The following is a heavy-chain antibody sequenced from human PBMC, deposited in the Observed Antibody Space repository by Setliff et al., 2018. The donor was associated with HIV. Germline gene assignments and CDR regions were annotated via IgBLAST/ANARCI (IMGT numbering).Heavy chain of an antibody. J-gene: IGHJ4*02. CDR2: IKQDGSEK. CDR1: GFTFSSYW. V-gene: IGHV3-7*05. CDR3: ARDPPGSGFHLDY. Sequence: GGSLRLSCAASGFTFSSYWMSWVRQAPGKGLEWVANIKQDGSEKYYVDSVKGRFTISRDNAKNSLYLQMNTLRAEDTAVYYCARDPPGSGFHLDYWGQGTPVTVSS. D-gene: IGHD5-12*01.